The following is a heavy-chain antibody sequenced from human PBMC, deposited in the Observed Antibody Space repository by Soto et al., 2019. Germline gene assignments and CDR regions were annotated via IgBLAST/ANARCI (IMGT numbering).Heavy chain of an antibody. Sequence: QVQLVESGGGVVQPGRSLRLSCAASGFIFNGYGLHWVRQAPGKGLEWVAMISYDGSSKYYADSVKGRFTISRDNSKNTMYLQMNSLRLEDTAVYYCTREGNGYKYYFDYWGQGTLVTVSS. CDR3: TREGNGYKYYFDY. J-gene: IGHJ4*02. CDR1: GFIFNGYG. V-gene: IGHV3-30-3*01. CDR2: ISYDGSSK. D-gene: IGHD5-12*01.